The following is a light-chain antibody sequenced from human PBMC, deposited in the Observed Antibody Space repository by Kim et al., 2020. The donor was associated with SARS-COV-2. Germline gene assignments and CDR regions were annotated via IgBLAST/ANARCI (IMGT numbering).Light chain of an antibody. CDR2: GAS. J-gene: IGKJ2*01. V-gene: IGKV3-20*01. CDR1: QSVSSNY. CDR3: QQYGTSPYT. Sequence: EIVLTQSPGTLSLSPGERATLSCRASQSVSSNYLAWYQQKPGQAPRLLVDGASSRATGIPDRFSGSGSGTDFTLTISRLEPEDFAVYYCQQYGTSPYTFGQGTKLEI.